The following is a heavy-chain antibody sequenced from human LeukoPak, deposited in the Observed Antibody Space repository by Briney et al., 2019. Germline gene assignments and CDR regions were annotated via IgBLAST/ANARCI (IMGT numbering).Heavy chain of an antibody. Sequence: GSSVKVSCKASGGIFSRYAISWVRQSPGQRLEWMGGTTPIFGTANYAQKFQGRVTITADESTSTAYMELRSLRSEDTAVYYCGGDSSEVWRLIPHWGQGTLVTVSS. CDR3: GGDSSEVWRLIPH. V-gene: IGHV1-69*01. D-gene: IGHD3-3*01. J-gene: IGHJ1*01. CDR1: GGIFSRYA. CDR2: TTPIFGTA.